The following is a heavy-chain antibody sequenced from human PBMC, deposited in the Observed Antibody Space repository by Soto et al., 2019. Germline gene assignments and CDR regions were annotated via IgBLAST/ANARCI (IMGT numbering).Heavy chain of an antibody. CDR2: INAGNGNT. J-gene: IGHJ4*02. CDR3: ARGAWTSYGSNYVDY. Sequence: QVQLVQSGAEVKKPGASVKVSCKASGYTFTSYAMHWVRQAPGQRLEWMGWINAGNGNTKYTQKFQGRVTITRDTSASTAYMELSSLRSEYTAVYYCARGAWTSYGSNYVDYWGQGTLVTVSS. V-gene: IGHV1-3*01. D-gene: IGHD2-2*01. CDR1: GYTFTSYA.